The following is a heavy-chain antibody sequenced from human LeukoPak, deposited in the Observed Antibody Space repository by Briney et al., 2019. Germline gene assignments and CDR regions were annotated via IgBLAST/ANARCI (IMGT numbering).Heavy chain of an antibody. D-gene: IGHD6-6*01. CDR2: IIPIFGTA. J-gene: IGHJ4*02. Sequence: GASVKVSCKASGGTFSSYAISWVRQAPGQGLEWMGGIIPIFGTANYAQKFQGRVTITADESTSTAYMELSSLRSEDTAVYYCAREAPELYSSSSRVGYYFDYWGQGTLVTVSS. V-gene: IGHV1-69*13. CDR1: GGTFSSYA. CDR3: AREAPELYSSSSRVGYYFDY.